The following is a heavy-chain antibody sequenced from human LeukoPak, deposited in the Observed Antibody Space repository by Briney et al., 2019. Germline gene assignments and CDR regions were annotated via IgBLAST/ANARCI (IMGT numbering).Heavy chain of an antibody. D-gene: IGHD1-26*01. V-gene: IGHV3-23*01. CDR3: AKGYGSSPSGDYFDF. Sequence: GGSLRLSCAASGFTFSSYTMSWVRQAPGKGLEWVSTITTSDGNTYYADSVKGRFTVSRDNSKNTLYLQMNSLRAEDTAVYYCAKGYGSSPSGDYFDFWGQGTLVTVSS. CDR1: GFTFSSYT. J-gene: IGHJ4*02. CDR2: ITTSDGNT.